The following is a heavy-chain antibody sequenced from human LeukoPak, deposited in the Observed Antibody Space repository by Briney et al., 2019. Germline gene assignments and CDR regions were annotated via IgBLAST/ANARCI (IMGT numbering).Heavy chain of an antibody. J-gene: IGHJ4*02. Sequence: SVKVSCKASGGTFSSYAISWVRQAPGQGLEWMGGIIPIFGTANYAQKFQGRVTITADESTSTAYMELSSLRSEDTAVYYCARGIAVADPVTQFDYWGQGTLVTVSS. CDR3: ARGIAVADPVTQFDY. CDR2: IIPIFGTA. D-gene: IGHD6-19*01. CDR1: GGTFSSYA. V-gene: IGHV1-69*01.